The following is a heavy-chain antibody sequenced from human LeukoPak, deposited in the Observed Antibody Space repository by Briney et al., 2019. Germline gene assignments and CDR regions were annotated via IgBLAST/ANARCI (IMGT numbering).Heavy chain of an antibody. J-gene: IGHJ4*02. Sequence: GGSLRLSCAASGFTFDTYWMSWVRQAPGKGLEWVANIKQDGSEKDYVDSVKGRFTIFRDNAKNSLYLQMNSLRAEDTGVYYCARGDTQSKYRQFDSWGQGSLVIVSS. D-gene: IGHD3-16*02. CDR2: IKQDGSEK. CDR3: ARGDTQSKYRQFDS. CDR1: GFTFDTYW. V-gene: IGHV3-7*04.